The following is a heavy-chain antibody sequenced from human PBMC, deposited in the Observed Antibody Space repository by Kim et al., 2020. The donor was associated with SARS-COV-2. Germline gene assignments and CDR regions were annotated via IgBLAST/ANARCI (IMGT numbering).Heavy chain of an antibody. V-gene: IGHV1-18*04. D-gene: IGHD2-2*01. CDR3: AREDIVVVPAPTHYYYGMDV. CDR1: GYTFTSYG. CDR2: ISAYNGNT. Sequence: ASVKVSCNASGYTFTSYGISWVRQAPGQGLEWMGWISAYNGNTNYAQKLQGRVTMTTDTSTSTAYMELRSLRSDDTAVYYCAREDIVVVPAPTHYYYGMDVWGQGTTVTVSS. J-gene: IGHJ6*02.